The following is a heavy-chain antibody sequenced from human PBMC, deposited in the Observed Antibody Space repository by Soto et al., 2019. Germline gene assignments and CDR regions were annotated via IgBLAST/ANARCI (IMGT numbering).Heavy chain of an antibody. D-gene: IGHD3-22*01. CDR3: AKDIMIVVVITPSYGMDV. J-gene: IGHJ6*02. Sequence: VGSLRLSCAASGFTFSSYAMSWVRQAPGKGLEWVSAISGSGGSTYYADSVKGRFTISRDNSKNTLYLQMNSLRAEDTAVYYCAKDIMIVVVITPSYGMDVWGQGTTVTVSS. CDR1: GFTFSSYA. V-gene: IGHV3-23*01. CDR2: ISGSGGST.